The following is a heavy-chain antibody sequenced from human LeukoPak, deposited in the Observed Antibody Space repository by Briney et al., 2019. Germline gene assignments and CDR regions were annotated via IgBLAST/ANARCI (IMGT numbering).Heavy chain of an antibody. D-gene: IGHD3-10*01. CDR2: IIPIFGAE. CDR1: VGTFTSYS. CDR3: AREESSPRYYNWFDP. V-gene: IGHV1-69*05. J-gene: IGHJ5*02. Sequence: GASGKVSCKASVGTFTSYSITWVRQAPEQGLEWMGEIIPIFGAEEYIQKFQGRVTITTDESTSTAYMELSSLRSEDTAVYYCAREESSPRYYNWFDPWGQGTLVTVSS.